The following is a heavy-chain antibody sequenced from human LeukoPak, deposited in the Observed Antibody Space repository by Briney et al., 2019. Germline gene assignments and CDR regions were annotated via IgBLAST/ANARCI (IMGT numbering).Heavy chain of an antibody. V-gene: IGHV1-2*02. CDR2: IKPKSGGT. J-gene: IGHJ6*02. Sequence: ASVKVSCKGSGYTVTGYYMHWVRQAPGQGLEWMGWIKPKSGGTNYAQKFQGRVTMTRDTSISTAYMELSRLTSDDTAVYYCARDDDGMDVWGQGITVIVSS. CDR3: ARDDDGMDV. CDR1: GYTVTGYY.